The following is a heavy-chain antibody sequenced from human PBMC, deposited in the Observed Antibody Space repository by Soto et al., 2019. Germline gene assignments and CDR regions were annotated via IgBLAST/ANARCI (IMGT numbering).Heavy chain of an antibody. D-gene: IGHD1-26*01. V-gene: IGHV3-30*18. J-gene: IGHJ5*02. CDR2: VSYDGSKT. CDR1: GFSFSSYG. CDR3: AKDQSGGERFDP. Sequence: QVQLVESGGGVVQPGRSLRLSCAASGFSFSSYGMHWVRQAPGKGVEWVAYVSYDGSKTYYADSVEGRFSISRDNSQNTLFLQMNSLRTEDTAMYFCAKDQSGGERFDPWGQGTLVTVSS.